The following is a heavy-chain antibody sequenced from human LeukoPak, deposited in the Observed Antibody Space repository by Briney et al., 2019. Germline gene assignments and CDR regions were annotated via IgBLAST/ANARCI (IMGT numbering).Heavy chain of an antibody. CDR3: ARHRRYFDP. J-gene: IGHJ2*01. V-gene: IGHV4-39*01. CDR2: IYYSGST. CDR1: GGSISSSSYY. Sequence: PSETLSLTCTVSGGSISSSSYYWGWIRQPPGKGLEWIGSIYYSGSTYYNPSLKSRVTISVDTSKNQFSLKLSSVTAADTAVYYCARHRRYFDPWGRGTLVTVSS.